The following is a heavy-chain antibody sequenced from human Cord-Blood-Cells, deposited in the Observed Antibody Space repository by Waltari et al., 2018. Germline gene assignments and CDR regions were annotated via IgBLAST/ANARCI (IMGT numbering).Heavy chain of an antibody. CDR2: INHSGST. J-gene: IGHJ1*01. CDR1: GGSFGGSY. CDR3: ARVTYDFWSGYYEYFQH. D-gene: IGHD3-3*01. V-gene: IGHV4-34*01. Sequence: VQLQRWGAGRWRPSGTLPSTGAVYGGSFGGSYGSGFRRPQGKGLEWIGEINHSGSTNYNPSLKSRVTISVDTSKNQFSLKLSSVTAADTAVYYCARVTYDFWSGYYEYFQHWGQGTLVTVSS.